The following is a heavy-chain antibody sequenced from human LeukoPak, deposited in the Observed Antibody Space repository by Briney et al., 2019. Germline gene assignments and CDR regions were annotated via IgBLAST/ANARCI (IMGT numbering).Heavy chain of an antibody. CDR1: GFTFSSYA. CDR3: ANLPLGMTYYYYGMDV. V-gene: IGHV3-23*01. J-gene: IGHJ6*02. CDR2: ISGSGGST. D-gene: IGHD7-27*01. Sequence: QPGGSLRLSCAASGFTFSSYAMSWVRQAPGKGLEWVSAISGSGGSTYYADSVKGRFTISRDNSKNTLYLQMNSLRAEDTAVYYCANLPLGMTYYYYGMDVWGQGTTVTVSS.